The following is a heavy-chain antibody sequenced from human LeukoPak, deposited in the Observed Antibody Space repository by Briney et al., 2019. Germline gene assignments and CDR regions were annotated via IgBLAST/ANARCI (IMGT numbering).Heavy chain of an antibody. CDR1: GFTFSNAW. CDR3: TTDGTDSSGYYGWYYFDY. V-gene: IGHV3-15*01. J-gene: IGHJ4*02. Sequence: GGSLRLSCAASGFTFSNAWMSWVRQAPGKGLEWVGRIKSKTDGGTTDYAAPVKGRFTISRDDSKNTLYLQMNSLKTEDTAVYYCTTDGTDSSGYYGWYYFDYWGQGTLVTVSS. D-gene: IGHD3-22*01. CDR2: IKSKTDGGTT.